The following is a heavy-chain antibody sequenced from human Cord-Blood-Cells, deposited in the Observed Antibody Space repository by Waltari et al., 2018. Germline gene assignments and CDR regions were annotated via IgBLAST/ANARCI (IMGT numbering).Heavy chain of an antibody. Sequence: EVQLVESGGGLVKPGGSLRLSCAASGFTFSSYSMNWVRQAPGKGLEWVSSISSSSSYIYYADSVKGRFTISRDNAKNSLCLQMNSLRAEDTAVYYCARDERYVGADYDILTGYYYYYYMDVWGKGTTVTVSS. J-gene: IGHJ6*03. CDR2: ISSSSSYI. V-gene: IGHV3-21*01. CDR3: ARDERYVGADYDILTGYYYYYYMDV. D-gene: IGHD3-9*01. CDR1: GFTFSSYS.